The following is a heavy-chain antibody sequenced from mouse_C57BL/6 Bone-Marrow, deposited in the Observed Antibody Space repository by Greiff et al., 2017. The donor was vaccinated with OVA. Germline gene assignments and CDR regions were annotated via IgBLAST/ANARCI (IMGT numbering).Heavy chain of an antibody. CDR1: GYTFTSYW. D-gene: IGHD2-5*01. V-gene: IGHV1-52*01. CDR2: IDPSDSET. Sequence: VQLQQPGAELVRPGSSVKLSCKASGYTFTSYWMHWVKQRPIQGLEWIGNIDPSDSETHYNQKFKDKATLTVDKSSSTAYMQLSSLTSEDSAVDYCGRQGYSNYDYAMDYWGQGTSVTVSS. CDR3: GRQGYSNYDYAMDY. J-gene: IGHJ4*01.